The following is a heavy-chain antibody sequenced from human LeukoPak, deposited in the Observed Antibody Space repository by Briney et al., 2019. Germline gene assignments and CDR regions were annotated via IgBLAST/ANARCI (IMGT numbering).Heavy chain of an antibody. CDR3: TRSKGKRTAAYYYMDV. D-gene: IGHD4-23*01. J-gene: IGHJ6*03. CDR2: INHSGSS. Sequence: SGTLSLTCAVYGGTFSGYYWSWIRQPPGKGLEWIGEINHSGSSNYNPSLRSGVTISVDTSKNQLSLMLISVPGADTPGYYCTRSKGKRTAAYYYMDVWGKGTTVTVSS. CDR1: GGTFSGYY. V-gene: IGHV4-34*01.